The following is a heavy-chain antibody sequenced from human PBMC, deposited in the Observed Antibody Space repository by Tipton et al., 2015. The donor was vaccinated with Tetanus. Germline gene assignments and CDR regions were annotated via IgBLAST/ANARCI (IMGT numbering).Heavy chain of an antibody. V-gene: IGHV1-2*02. CDR1: GYTFTGYY. D-gene: IGHD3-22*01. CDR3: ARDRGDYIYYGMDV. Sequence: QVQLVQSGAEVKKPGASVKVSCKASGYTFTGYYIYWVRQAPGQGLEWMGWIDPNSGGTVYAQKFHGRVTMTRETSISTAYMGLRSLRSDVTAVYYCARDRGDYIYYGMDVWGPGTTVAVS. J-gene: IGHJ6*02. CDR2: IDPNSGGT.